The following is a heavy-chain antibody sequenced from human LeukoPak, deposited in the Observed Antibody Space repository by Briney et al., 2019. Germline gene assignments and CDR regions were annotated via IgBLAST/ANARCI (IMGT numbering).Heavy chain of an antibody. D-gene: IGHD2-15*01. CDR1: GGTFSSYA. CDR3: ARVEYCSGGSCYYFDY. Sequence: GSSVKVSCKASGGTFSSYAISWVRQAPGQGLEWMGGIIPIFGTANYAQKFQGRVTITTDESTSTAYMELSSLRSEDTAVYYCARVEYCSGGSCYYFDYWGQGTLVTVSS. V-gene: IGHV1-69*05. CDR2: IIPIFGTA. J-gene: IGHJ4*02.